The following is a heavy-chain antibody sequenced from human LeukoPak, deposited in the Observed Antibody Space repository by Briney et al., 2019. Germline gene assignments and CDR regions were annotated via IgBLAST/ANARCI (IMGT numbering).Heavy chain of an antibody. Sequence: SETLSLTCTVSGDSISSNIYYWGWVRQPPGKGLEWIGIIYYSGSTSYKPSLQSRVTISVDSSKNQFSLKVTSVTAADTGVYYCVRGGGLLNLGYYCMDVWGKGTTVTVSS. V-gene: IGHV4-39*01. J-gene: IGHJ6*03. D-gene: IGHD3-16*01. CDR3: VRGGGLLNLGYYCMDV. CDR1: GDSISSNIYY. CDR2: IYYSGST.